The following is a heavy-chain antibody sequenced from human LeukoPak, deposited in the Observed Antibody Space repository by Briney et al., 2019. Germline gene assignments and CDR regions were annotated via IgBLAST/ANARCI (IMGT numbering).Heavy chain of an antibody. CDR2: IQNDGSNK. Sequence: GGSLRLSCAASGFTFSLYGIHWARQAPGKGLEWVAFIQNDGSNKYYADSVKGRFTISRDNSKNTLYLQMNSLRPDDTAMYYCAKDRIVLVTATFDYWGQGTLVTVSS. D-gene: IGHD2-21*02. J-gene: IGHJ4*02. CDR3: AKDRIVLVTATFDY. CDR1: GFTFSLYG. V-gene: IGHV3-30*02.